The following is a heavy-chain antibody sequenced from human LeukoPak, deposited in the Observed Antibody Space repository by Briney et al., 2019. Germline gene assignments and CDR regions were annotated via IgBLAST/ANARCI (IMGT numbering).Heavy chain of an antibody. V-gene: IGHV3-64D*06. CDR2: ISSNGGST. CDR3: VTRGGNIAVAGTGAFDI. D-gene: IGHD6-19*01. CDR1: GFTFSSYA. Sequence: HSGGSLRLSCSASGFTFSSYAMHWVRQAPGKGLEYVSAISSNGGSTYYADSVKGRFTISRDNSKNTLYLQMSSLRAEDTAVYYCVTRGGNIAVAGTGAFDIWGQGTMVTVSS. J-gene: IGHJ3*02.